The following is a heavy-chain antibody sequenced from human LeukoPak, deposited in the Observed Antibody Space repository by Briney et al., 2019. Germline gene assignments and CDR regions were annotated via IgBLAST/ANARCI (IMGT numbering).Heavy chain of an antibody. V-gene: IGHV3-30-3*01. J-gene: IGHJ4*02. Sequence: PGGSLRLSCAASGFTFSSYAMHWVRQAPGKGLEWVAVISYDGSNKYYANSVKGRFTISRDNSKNTLYLQMNSLRAEDTAVYYCARARGIQLWYINFDYWGQGTLVTVSS. CDR2: ISYDGSNK. CDR1: GFTFSSYA. CDR3: ARARGIQLWYINFDY. D-gene: IGHD5-18*01.